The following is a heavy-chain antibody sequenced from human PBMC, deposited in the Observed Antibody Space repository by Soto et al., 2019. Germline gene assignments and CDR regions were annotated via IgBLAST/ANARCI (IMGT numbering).Heavy chain of an antibody. J-gene: IGHJ5*02. CDR2: FYTTGRA. V-gene: IGHV4-4*07. Sequence: PSETLSLTSSVSGGSISSSYWDWTGQPAGKGLEWIGRFYTTGRASYNPSLKGRLTLSGDTSKNQFSLRLGSVTAADTAVYYCAREPIVEGPPGYNWFDPWGQGILVTV. D-gene: IGHD3-22*01. CDR3: AREPIVEGPPGYNWFDP. CDR1: GGSISSSY.